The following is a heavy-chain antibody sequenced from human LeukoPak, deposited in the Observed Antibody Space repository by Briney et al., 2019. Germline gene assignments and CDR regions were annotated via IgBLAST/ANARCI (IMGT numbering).Heavy chain of an antibody. D-gene: IGHD3-3*01. CDR3: ARHARILLVPEY. CDR2: IYYSGST. V-gene: IGHV4-30-4*08. J-gene: IGHJ4*02. CDR1: GGSISSGDYY. Sequence: QTLSLTCTVSGGSISSGDYYWSWIRQPPGKGLEWIGYIYYSGSTYFNPSLKSRVTISVDTSKNQFSLKLSSVTAADTAVYYCARHARILLVPEYWGQGTLVTVSS.